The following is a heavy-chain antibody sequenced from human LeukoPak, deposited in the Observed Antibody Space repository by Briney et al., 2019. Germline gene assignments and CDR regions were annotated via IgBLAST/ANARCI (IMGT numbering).Heavy chain of an antibody. D-gene: IGHD6-19*01. CDR3: ARDIAFEWLGGEHYYMDV. CDR1: GFTFSSYW. CDR2: IKQDGSEK. J-gene: IGHJ6*03. V-gene: IGHV3-7*01. Sequence: GSLRLSCAASGFTFSSYWMSWVRQAPGKGLEWGANIKQDGSEKYYVDSVKGRFTISRDNAKNSLYLQMNSLRAEDTAVYYCARDIAFEWLGGEHYYMDVWGKGTTVTVSS.